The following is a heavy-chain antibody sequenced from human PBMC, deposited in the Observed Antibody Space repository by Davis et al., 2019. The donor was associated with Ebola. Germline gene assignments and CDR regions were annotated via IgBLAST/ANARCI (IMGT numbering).Heavy chain of an antibody. CDR2: IYHTGST. CDR1: GGAITTGGYS. D-gene: IGHD5-12*01. Sequence: MPSETLSLTCVVSGGAITTGGYSWTWIRQPPGTGLEWIGSIYHTGSTWYNPSLKSRVIMSMDVPRNQFSLRLTSVTAADPAVYYCAGYDYWFDPWGRGTQVTVSS. J-gene: IGHJ5*02. V-gene: IGHV4-30-2*01. CDR3: AGYDYWFDP.